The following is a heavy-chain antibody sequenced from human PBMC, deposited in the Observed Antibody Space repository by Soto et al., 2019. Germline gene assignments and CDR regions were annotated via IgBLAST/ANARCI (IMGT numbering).Heavy chain of an antibody. D-gene: IGHD2-15*01. CDR1: GYTFTSYA. Sequence: QVQLVQSGAEVKKPGASVKVSCKASGYTFTSYAMHWVRQAPGQRLEWMGWINAGNGNTKYSQKFQGRVTITRDTSASTAYMELSSLRSEDTAVYYCARGGADCSGGSCYRYYYYGMDVWGQGTTVTVSS. J-gene: IGHJ6*02. CDR2: INAGNGNT. V-gene: IGHV1-3*01. CDR3: ARGGADCSGGSCYRYYYYGMDV.